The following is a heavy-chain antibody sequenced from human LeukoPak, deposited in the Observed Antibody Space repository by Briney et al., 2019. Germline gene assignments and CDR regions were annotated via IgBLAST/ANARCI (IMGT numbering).Heavy chain of an antibody. CDR2: FSGSGGTT. CDR1: GFTFSSYA. J-gene: IGHJ4*02. CDR3: AKAYSSSGYGSMDY. V-gene: IGHV3-23*01. D-gene: IGHD6-13*01. Sequence: GGSLRLSCAASGFTFSSYAMSWVRQAPGKGLEWVSAFSGSGGTTYYADSVKGRFTISRDNSKNTLYLQMNSLRAEDTAEYYCAKAYSSSGYGSMDYWGQGTLVTVSS.